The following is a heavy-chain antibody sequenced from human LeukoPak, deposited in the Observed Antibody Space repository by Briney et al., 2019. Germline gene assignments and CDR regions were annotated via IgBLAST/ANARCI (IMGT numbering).Heavy chain of an antibody. J-gene: IGHJ6*04. CDR3: ARDAGYYGSGSLDV. CDR2: IYYSGST. CDR1: GGSISSYY. D-gene: IGHD3-10*01. Sequence: SETLSLTCTVSGGSISSYYWSWIRQPPGKGLEWVGYIYYSGSTNYNPSLKSRVTISVDTSKNQFSLKLSSVTAADTAVYYCARDAGYYGSGSLDVWGKGPTVTVSS. V-gene: IGHV4-59*01.